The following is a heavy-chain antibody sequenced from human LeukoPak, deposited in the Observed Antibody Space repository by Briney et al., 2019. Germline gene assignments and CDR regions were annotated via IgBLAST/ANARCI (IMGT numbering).Heavy chain of an antibody. CDR1: GFTFTSSA. V-gene: IGHV1-58*02. J-gene: IGHJ6*02. CDR2: IVVCSGNT. CDR3: AADRTTVTHYYYYGMDV. D-gene: IGHD4-17*01. Sequence: SVKVSCKASGFTFTSSAMQWVRQARGQRLEWIGWIVVCSGNTNYAQKFQERVTITRDMSTSTAYMELSSLRSEATAVYYCAADRTTVTHYYYYGMDVWGQGTTVTVSS.